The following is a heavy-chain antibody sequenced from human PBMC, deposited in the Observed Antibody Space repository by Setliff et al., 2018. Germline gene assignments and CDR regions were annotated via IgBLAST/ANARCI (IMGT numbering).Heavy chain of an antibody. CDR2: ISGSGGST. J-gene: IGHJ4*02. CDR1: GFPFSTYA. V-gene: IGHV3-23*01. CDR3: AKRGNWGFLDY. D-gene: IGHD7-27*01. Sequence: GGSLRLSCAASGFPFSTYAMSWVRQAPGKGLEWVSSISGSGGSTYYTDSVKGRFTISRDNSKNTLSLQMNSLRADDTAVYYCAKRGNWGFLDYWGQGAQVTVS.